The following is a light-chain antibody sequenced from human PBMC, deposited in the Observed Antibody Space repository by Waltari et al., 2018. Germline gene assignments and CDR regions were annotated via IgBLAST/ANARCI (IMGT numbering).Light chain of an antibody. V-gene: IGLV2-11*01. Sequence: QSALTQPRSVSGSPGQSVAISCTGTSSDVGGYNFISWYQHHPGKAPKLLINDVSQRPSGVPDRFSGSKSGNTASLTISGLQADDEAEYYCCSYAGNPYVFGTGTKVTVL. CDR3: CSYAGNPYV. J-gene: IGLJ1*01. CDR2: DVS. CDR1: SSDVGGYNF.